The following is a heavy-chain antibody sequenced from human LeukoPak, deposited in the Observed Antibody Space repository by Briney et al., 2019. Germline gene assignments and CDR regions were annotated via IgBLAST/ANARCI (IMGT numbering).Heavy chain of an antibody. CDR2: ISWDGGRA. CDR3: AKSLSIRERFHYMDV. J-gene: IGHJ6*03. CDR1: GFTFDDHG. D-gene: IGHD1-1*01. V-gene: IGHV3-43D*03. Sequence: PGGSLRLSCAASGFTFDDHGIHWVRQAPGKGLEWICVISWDGGRAYYADSVKGRFTISRDNSKNSLYLQMNSLRTDDTALYYCAKSLSIRERFHYMDVWGKGTTVTVSS.